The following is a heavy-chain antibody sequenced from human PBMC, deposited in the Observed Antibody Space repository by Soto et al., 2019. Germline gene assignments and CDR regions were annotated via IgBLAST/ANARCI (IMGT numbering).Heavy chain of an antibody. CDR1: EYXFNSYL. V-gene: IGHV5-51*01. CDR2: IYPGDSDT. Sequence: EXLKISFKRSEYXFNSYLLVWVRHMPGKGLEWIGMIYPGDSDTIYSPSFEGQVTMSFDKSISTSYLQWSSLKASDSATYYFARQGSNGAYVYFPMDVWGQGTTVTVSS. J-gene: IGHJ6*02. D-gene: IGHD3-16*01. CDR3: ARQGSNGAYVYFPMDV.